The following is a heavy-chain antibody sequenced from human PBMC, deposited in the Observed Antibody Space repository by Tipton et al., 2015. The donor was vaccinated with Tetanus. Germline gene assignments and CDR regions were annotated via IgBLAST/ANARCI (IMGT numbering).Heavy chain of an antibody. D-gene: IGHD1-14*01. CDR1: GGSISSYY. Sequence: LRLSCTVSGGSISSYYWSWIRQPPGKGLEWIGDIYYSGSTNYNPSLKSRVTISVDTSKNQFSLKLSSVTAADTAVYYCARIGLLQQTKPAFDIWGQGTVVSVSS. CDR2: IYYSGST. J-gene: IGHJ3*02. V-gene: IGHV4-59*01. CDR3: ARIGLLQQTKPAFDI.